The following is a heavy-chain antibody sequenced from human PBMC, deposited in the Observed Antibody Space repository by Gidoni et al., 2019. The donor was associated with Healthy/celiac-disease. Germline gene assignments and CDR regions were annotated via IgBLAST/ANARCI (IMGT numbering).Heavy chain of an antibody. CDR3: AREATWYFDL. CDR1: GGSISSYY. Sequence: QVQLQESGPGLVKPSETLSLTCTVSGGSISSYYWSWIRQPPGKGLEWIGYIYYSGSTNYNPSLKSRVTISVDTSKNQFSLKLSSVTAADTAVYYCAREATWYFDLWGRGTLVTVSS. V-gene: IGHV4-59*01. J-gene: IGHJ2*01. CDR2: IYYSGST.